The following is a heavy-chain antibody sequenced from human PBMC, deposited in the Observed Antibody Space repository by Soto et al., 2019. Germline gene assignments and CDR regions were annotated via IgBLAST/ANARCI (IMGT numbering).Heavy chain of an antibody. J-gene: IGHJ4*02. Sequence: EVQLVESGGGLVQPGGSLRLSCAVSGFTFSSYWMSWVRQAPGRGLEWVATIAHDGSEKFYVDSVKGRFTISRDNTKNSLYLQMNSLRAEGTAVYYCAREFNAHFDYWGQGTMVTVSS. CDR3: AREFNAHFDY. CDR1: GFTFSSYW. V-gene: IGHV3-7*01. CDR2: IAHDGSEK.